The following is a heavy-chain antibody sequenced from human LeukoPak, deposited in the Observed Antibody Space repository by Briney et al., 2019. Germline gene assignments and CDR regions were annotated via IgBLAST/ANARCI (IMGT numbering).Heavy chain of an antibody. D-gene: IGHD3-10*01. CDR3: ARDLDSVTMVRGVSGY. V-gene: IGHV7-4-1*02. CDR2: INTNTGNP. Sequence: GASVKVSCKASGYTFTSYAMNWVRQAPGQGLEWMGWINTNTGNPTYAQGFTGRFVFSLDTSVSTAYLQISSLKAEDTAVYYCARDLDSVTMVRGVSGYWGQGTLVTVSS. J-gene: IGHJ4*02. CDR1: GYTFTSYA.